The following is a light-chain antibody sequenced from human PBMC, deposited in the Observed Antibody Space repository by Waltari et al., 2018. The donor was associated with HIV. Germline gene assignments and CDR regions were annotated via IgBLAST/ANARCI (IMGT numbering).Light chain of an antibody. J-gene: IGLJ2*01. CDR3: CAYAGSTTYVI. Sequence: QSALTQPASVSGPPGQSLSTSCTGTIRVVGGTHTVSCYQQHPGKAPKLRIYEVSKRPSGVSNRFSGSKSGNTASLTISGLQAEDEADYYCCAYAGSTTYVIFGGGTKLTVL. CDR2: EVS. V-gene: IGLV2-23*02. CDR1: IRVVGGTHT.